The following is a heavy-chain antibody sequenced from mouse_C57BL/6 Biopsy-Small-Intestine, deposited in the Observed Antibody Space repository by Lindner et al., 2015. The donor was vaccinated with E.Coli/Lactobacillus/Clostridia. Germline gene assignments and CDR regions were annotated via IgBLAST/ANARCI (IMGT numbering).Heavy chain of an antibody. CDR3: ARNGYYPFAY. V-gene: IGHV1-39*01. CDR1: GYLFTDFN. D-gene: IGHD2-3*01. Sequence: VQLQESGPELVKPGASVKISCKASGYLFTDFNLHWVRQTNGKSLEWIGIINPKYDTSSHNQKFKGKATLTVDPSSSTAYMQLISLASEDSAIYFCARNGYYPFAYWGQGTLVTVSA. J-gene: IGHJ3*01. CDR2: INPKYDTS.